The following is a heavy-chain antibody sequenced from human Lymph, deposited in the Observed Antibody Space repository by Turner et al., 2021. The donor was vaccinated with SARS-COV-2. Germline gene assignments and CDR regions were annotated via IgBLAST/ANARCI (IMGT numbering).Heavy chain of an antibody. D-gene: IGHD3-10*01. J-gene: IGHJ5*02. Sequence: QVQLQESGPGLVNPSEPLSLACTVSVGSSSSYYWSWIRQPAGKGLEWIGRIYTSGSTNYNPSLKSRVTMSVDTSKNQFSLKLSSVTAADTAVYYCARVLKIPRELLWFGEPEGDNWFDPWGQGTLVTVSS. CDR3: ARVLKIPRELLWFGEPEGDNWFDP. CDR2: IYTSGST. V-gene: IGHV4-4*07. CDR1: VGSSSSYY.